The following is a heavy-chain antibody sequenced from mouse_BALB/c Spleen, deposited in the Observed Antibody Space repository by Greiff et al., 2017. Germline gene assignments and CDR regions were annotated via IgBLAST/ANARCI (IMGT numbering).Heavy chain of an antibody. CDR1: GYAFTNYL. J-gene: IGHJ3*01. V-gene: IGHV1-54*01. CDR2: INPGSGGT. D-gene: IGHD4-1*01. Sequence: QVQLQQSGAELVRPGTSVKVSCKASGYAFTNYLIEWVKQRPGQGLEWIGVINPGSGGTNYNEKFKGKATLTADKSSSTAYMQLSSLTSDDSAVYFCARGVANWGPFAYWGQGTLVTVSA. CDR3: ARGVANWGPFAY.